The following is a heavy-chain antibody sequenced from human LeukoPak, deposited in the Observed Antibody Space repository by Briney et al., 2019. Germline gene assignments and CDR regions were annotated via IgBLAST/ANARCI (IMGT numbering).Heavy chain of an antibody. J-gene: IGHJ5*02. CDR3: ARVTRRGGSYNWFDP. D-gene: IGHD2-15*01. Sequence: ASVKVSCKASGYTFTSYGISWVRQATGQGLEWMGWISAYNGNTNYAQKLQGRVTMTTDTSTSTAYMELRSLRSDDTAVYYCARVTRRGGSYNWFDPWGQGTLVTVSS. CDR1: GYTFTSYG. CDR2: ISAYNGNT. V-gene: IGHV1-18*01.